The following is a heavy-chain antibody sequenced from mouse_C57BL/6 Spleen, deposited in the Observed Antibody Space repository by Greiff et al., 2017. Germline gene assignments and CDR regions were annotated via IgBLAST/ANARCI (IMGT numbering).Heavy chain of an antibody. J-gene: IGHJ3*01. CDR3: ARGLRSFY. Sequence: DVQLVESGGGLVKPGGSLKLSCAASGFTFSDYGMHWVRQAPEKGLEWVAYISSGSSTIYYADTVKGRFTISRDNAKNTLFLQMTSLRSEDTAMYYCARGLRSFYWGQGTLVTVSA. CDR1: GFTFSDYG. D-gene: IGHD2-2*01. CDR2: ISSGSSTI. V-gene: IGHV5-17*01.